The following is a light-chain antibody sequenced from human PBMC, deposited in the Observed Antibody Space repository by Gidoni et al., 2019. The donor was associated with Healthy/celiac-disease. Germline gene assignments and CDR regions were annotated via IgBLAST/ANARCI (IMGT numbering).Light chain of an antibody. V-gene: IGLV2-14*01. J-gene: IGLJ2*01. CDR2: DVS. Sequence: QSALTQPASVSGSPGRATTISCTGTSSDVGGYNYVSWYQQPPDTAPNLMIYDVSNRPSGVSNRFSGSKSGNTASLTISGLQAEDEDDYYCSSDTSSSTLVFGGGTKLTVL. CDR3: SSDTSSSTLV. CDR1: SSDVGGYNY.